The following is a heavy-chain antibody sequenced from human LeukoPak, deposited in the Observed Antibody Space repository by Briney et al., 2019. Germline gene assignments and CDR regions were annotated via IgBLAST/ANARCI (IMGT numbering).Heavy chain of an antibody. D-gene: IGHD6-13*01. V-gene: IGHV3-9*01. CDR1: GFSLNDDA. Sequence: GGSLRLSCAASGFSLNDDAMHWVRQAPGQGLEWVAAISWNGGSIRYAHSVRGRFTISRGNGDNSLYLQMTSLRADDTAVYYCARVTSGRSGWWEGALDDWAPGTVVTVSS. CDR3: ARVTSGRSGWWEGALDD. CDR2: ISWNGGSI. J-gene: IGHJ3*01.